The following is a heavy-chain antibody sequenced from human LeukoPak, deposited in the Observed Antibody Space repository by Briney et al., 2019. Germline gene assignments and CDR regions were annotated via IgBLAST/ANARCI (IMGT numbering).Heavy chain of an antibody. D-gene: IGHD4-17*01. V-gene: IGHV3-48*01. J-gene: IGHJ1*01. Sequence: GESLRLSCAASGFTFSSYSMNWVRQAPGKGLEWISYISSSSSAIYYADSVKGRFTISRDNAKNSLYLQMNSLRAEDTAVYYCARVRSNDYGDYAYFQHWGQGTLVTVSS. CDR3: ARVRSNDYGDYAYFQH. CDR2: ISSSSSAI. CDR1: GFTFSSYS.